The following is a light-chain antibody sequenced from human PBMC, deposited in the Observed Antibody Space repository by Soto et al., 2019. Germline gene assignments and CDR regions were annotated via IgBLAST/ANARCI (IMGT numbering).Light chain of an antibody. J-gene: IGKJ3*01. Sequence: DIQMTQSPSSLSASVGDRVTITCRASQIINTWLAWYQQKPGKAPKLLIYRASNLLSGVPSRFSGSGSGTEFPPNIRRLQPYCFSNYYCQQYETYSGTFGPGTKVDL. CDR2: RAS. CDR1: QIINTW. CDR3: QQYETYSGT. V-gene: IGKV1-5*03.